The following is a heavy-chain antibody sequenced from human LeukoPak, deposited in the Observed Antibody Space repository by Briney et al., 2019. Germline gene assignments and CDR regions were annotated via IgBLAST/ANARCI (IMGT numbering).Heavy chain of an antibody. CDR3: ARDATYYYGSGSYSTFDY. V-gene: IGHV4-59*01. CDR2: IYYSGST. J-gene: IGHJ4*02. D-gene: IGHD3-10*01. Sequence: SETLSLTCTVSGGSISSYYWSWIRQPPGKGLECIGYIYYSGSTNYNPSLKSRVTISVDTSKNQFSLKLSSVTAADTAVYYCARDATYYYGSGSYSTFDYWGQGTLVTVSS. CDR1: GGSISSYY.